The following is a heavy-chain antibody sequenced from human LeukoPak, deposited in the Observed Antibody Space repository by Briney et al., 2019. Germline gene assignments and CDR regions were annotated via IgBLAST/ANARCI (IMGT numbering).Heavy chain of an antibody. J-gene: IGHJ2*01. CDR3: AKALNYWYFDL. V-gene: IGHV3-48*03. CDR1: GFTFSGYE. CDR2: ISSSGSKI. Sequence: PGGSLRLSCAASGFTFSGYEMNWVRQAPGKGLEWVSYISSSGSKIYYADSVKGRFIISRDTSKNTLYLQMNSLRAEDTATYYCAKALNYWYFDLWGRGNLVTVSS.